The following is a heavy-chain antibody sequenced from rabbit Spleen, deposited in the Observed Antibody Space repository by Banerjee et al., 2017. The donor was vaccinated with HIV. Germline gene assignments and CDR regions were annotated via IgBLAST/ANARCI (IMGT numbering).Heavy chain of an antibody. CDR1: GFSFSSSDY. J-gene: IGHJ6*01. D-gene: IGHD8-1*01. V-gene: IGHV1S40*01. Sequence: QSLEESGGDLVKPGASLTLTCKASGFSFSSSDYMCWVRQAPGKGLEWIACIAGSSSGFTYSATWAKGRFTCSKTSSTTVTLQMTSLTVADTATYFCARDPGSSFSSYGMDLWGQGTLVTVS. CDR3: ARDPGSSFSSYGMDL. CDR2: IAGSSSGFT.